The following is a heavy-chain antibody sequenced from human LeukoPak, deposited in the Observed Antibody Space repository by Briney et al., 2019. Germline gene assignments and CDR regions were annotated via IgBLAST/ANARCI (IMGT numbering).Heavy chain of an antibody. V-gene: IGHV4-34*01. CDR3: ASGDYPDLRDTYGDYLQYYYYGMDV. D-gene: IGHD4-17*01. Sequence: SETLSLTCAVYGGSFSGYYWSWIRQPPGKGLEWIGEINHSGSTNYNPSLKSRVTISVDASKNQFSLKLSSVTAADTAVYYCASGDYPDLRDTYGDYLQYYYYGMDVWGQGTTVTVSS. J-gene: IGHJ6*02. CDR2: INHSGST. CDR1: GGSFSGYY.